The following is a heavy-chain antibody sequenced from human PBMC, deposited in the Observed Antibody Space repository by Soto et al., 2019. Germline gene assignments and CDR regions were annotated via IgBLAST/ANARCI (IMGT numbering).Heavy chain of an antibody. CDR2: ISLNSYKI. D-gene: IGHD1-26*01. CDR1: GFTFDNYP. J-gene: IGHJ3*01. CDR3: SKDRYGGNYFDLPDAFNV. Sequence: VLLVLSGGGLVQPGRSLKLSCAASGFTFDNYPMHWVRQAPGKGLEWVSTISLNSYKIAYEVSVKGRFTVSRDNAKNSLYHQINSLRVYETALYYCSKDRYGGNYFDLPDAFNVWGQVTVFTVS. V-gene: IGHV3-9*01.